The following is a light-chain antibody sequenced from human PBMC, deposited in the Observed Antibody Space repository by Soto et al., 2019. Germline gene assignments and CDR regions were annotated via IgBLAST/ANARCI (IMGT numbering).Light chain of an antibody. CDR3: QQYHWAPDT. V-gene: IGKV3-20*01. J-gene: IGKJ5*01. Sequence: EIVLTQSPGTLSLSPGERATVSCRASQSISDTLAWYQQKPGQAPRLLIYGASSRATGIPDRFSGSGSGTDLTLTVSRLEPEAFAVYYCQQYHWAPDTFGQGTRLEI. CDR1: QSISDT. CDR2: GAS.